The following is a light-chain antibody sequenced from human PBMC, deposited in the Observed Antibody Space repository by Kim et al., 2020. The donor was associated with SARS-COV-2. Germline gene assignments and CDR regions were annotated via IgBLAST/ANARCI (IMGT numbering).Light chain of an antibody. J-gene: IGKJ2*01. Sequence: SLSPGERATLSCRASESVGSFFAWYKQIPGQPPTLLMYDATHRASGIPARISGSGSGTDFTLTISSLEPADFAVYFCQQRGLWPYTFGQGTKLEIK. CDR3: QQRGLWPYT. CDR2: DAT. CDR1: ESVGSF. V-gene: IGKV3-11*01.